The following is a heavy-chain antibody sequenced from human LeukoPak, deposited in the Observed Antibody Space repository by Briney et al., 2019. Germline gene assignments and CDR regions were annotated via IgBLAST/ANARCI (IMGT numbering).Heavy chain of an antibody. J-gene: IGHJ4*02. V-gene: IGHV4-39*01. CDR2: IYYDGNT. CDR3: ARRRSGPDYFDY. D-gene: IGHD2-15*01. Sequence: SETLSLTCTVSGGSTSSSGYYWGWIRQPPGKGLEWIGNIYYDGNTYYSSSLKSRVTISVDTSKNSVSLMLRSVTAADTAVYYCARRRSGPDYFDYWGQGSLVTVSS. CDR1: GGSTSSSGYY.